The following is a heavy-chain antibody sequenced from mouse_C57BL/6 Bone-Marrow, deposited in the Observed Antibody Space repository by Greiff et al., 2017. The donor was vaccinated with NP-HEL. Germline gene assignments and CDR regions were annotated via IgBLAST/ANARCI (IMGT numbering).Heavy chain of an antibody. CDR1: GYTFTSYW. V-gene: IGHV1-61*01. CDR3: ARNRVVHWYFDV. Sequence: QVQLQQPGAELVRPGSSVKLSCKASGYTFTSYWMDWVKQRPGQGLEWIGNIYPSDSETHYNQKFKDKVTLTVDKSSSTAYMQLSSLTSEDSAVYYCARNRVVHWYFDVWGTGTTVTVSS. D-gene: IGHD1-1*01. CDR2: IYPSDSET. J-gene: IGHJ1*03.